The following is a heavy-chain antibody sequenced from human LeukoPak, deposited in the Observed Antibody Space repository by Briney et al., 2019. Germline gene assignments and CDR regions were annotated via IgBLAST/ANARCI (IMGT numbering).Heavy chain of an antibody. V-gene: IGHV3-7*01. CDR3: ARDYDFWSGYSYYYYVDV. Sequence: AGGSLRLSCSASGFTFTKYWMTWVRQAPGKGLEWVANIKQDGSEKYYVDSVKGRFTISRDNAKNSLYLQMNSLRAEDTAVYCCARDYDFWSGYSYYYYVDVRGKGTTVTVSS. CDR2: IKQDGSEK. D-gene: IGHD3-3*01. CDR1: GFTFTKYW. J-gene: IGHJ6*03.